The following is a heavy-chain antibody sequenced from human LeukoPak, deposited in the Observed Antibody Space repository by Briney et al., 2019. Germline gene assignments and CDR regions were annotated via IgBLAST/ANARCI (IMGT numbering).Heavy chain of an antibody. CDR1: GFTFSSYG. D-gene: IGHD3-22*01. V-gene: IGHV3-33*01. CDR3: ARDGGWSSGYCFDY. J-gene: IGHJ4*02. Sequence: GGSLRLSCAASGFTFSSYGMHWVRQAPGKGLEWVAVIWYDGSNKYYADSVKGRFTISRDNSKNTLYLQMNSLRAEDTAVYYCARDGGWSSGYCFDYWGQGTLVTVSS. CDR2: IWYDGSNK.